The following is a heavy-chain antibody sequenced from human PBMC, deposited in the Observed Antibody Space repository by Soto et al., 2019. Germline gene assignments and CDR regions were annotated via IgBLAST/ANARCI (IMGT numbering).Heavy chain of an antibody. Sequence: SETLSLTCTVSGGSISSYYWSWIRQPPGKGLEWIGYIYYSGSTNYDPSLKSRVTISVDTSKNQFSLKLSSVTAADTAVYYCARSRDGYKSQFDYWGQGTLVNRLL. J-gene: IGHJ4*02. V-gene: IGHV4-59*01. CDR3: ARSRDGYKSQFDY. CDR1: GGSISSYY. D-gene: IGHD5-12*01. CDR2: IYYSGST.